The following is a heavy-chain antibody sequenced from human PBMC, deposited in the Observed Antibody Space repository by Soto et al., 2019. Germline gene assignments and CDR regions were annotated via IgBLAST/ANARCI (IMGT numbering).Heavy chain of an antibody. J-gene: IGHJ6*02. CDR3: ARDLGEQWLQLPNSGLSYYYYGMDV. Sequence: GVSLRLSSAASGFTFSSYGMHWVRQAPGKGLEWAAVIGYDGSNKYYADSVKVRFTISRDNSKNTLYLQMNSLRAEDTAVYYCARDLGEQWLQLPNSGLSYYYYGMDVWGQGTTVTVSS. V-gene: IGHV3-33*01. CDR2: IGYDGSNK. CDR1: GFTFSSYG. D-gene: IGHD6-19*01.